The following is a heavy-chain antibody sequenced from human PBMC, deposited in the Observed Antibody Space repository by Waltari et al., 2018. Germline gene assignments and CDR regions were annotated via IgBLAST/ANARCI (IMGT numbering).Heavy chain of an antibody. D-gene: IGHD1-20*01. CDR1: GGSISSYY. J-gene: IGHJ6*03. V-gene: IGHV4-59*01. Sequence: QVQLQESGPGLVKPSETLSLTCTVSGGSISSYYWSWIRQPPGKGLEWIGYIYYSGSTTYTPSLKSRVTISVDTSKNQFSLKLSSVTAADTAVYYCARGEITGTYYYYMDVWGKGTTVTISS. CDR3: ARGEITGTYYYYMDV. CDR2: IYYSGST.